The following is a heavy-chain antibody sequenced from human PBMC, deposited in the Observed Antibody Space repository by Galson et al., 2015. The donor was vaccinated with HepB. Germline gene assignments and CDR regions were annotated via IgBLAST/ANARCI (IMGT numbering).Heavy chain of an antibody. J-gene: IGHJ3*02. V-gene: IGHV3-15*01. CDR3: TTGRSPVLRYFDWLPYHHDAFDI. D-gene: IGHD3-9*01. CDR1: GFTLSNAW. Sequence: SLRLSCAASGFTLSNAWMSWVRQAPGKGLEWVGRIKSKTDGVTTDYAAPVKGRFTISRDDSKNTLYLQMNSLKTEDTAVYYCTTGRSPVLRYFDWLPYHHDAFDIWGQGTMVTVSS. CDR2: IKSKTDGVTT.